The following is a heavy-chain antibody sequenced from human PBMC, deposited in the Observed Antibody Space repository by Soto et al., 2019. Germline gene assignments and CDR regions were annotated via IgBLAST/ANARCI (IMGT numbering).Heavy chain of an antibody. CDR2: IYYSGST. V-gene: IGHV4-31*03. CDR3: ARAPLYYYGSGSYYQFDY. D-gene: IGHD3-10*01. J-gene: IGHJ4*02. CDR1: GGSISSGCYY. Sequence: QVQLQESGPGLVKPSQTLSLTCTVSGGSISSGCYYWSWIRQHPGKGLEWIGYIYYSGSTYYNPSLKSRVTISVDTSKNQFSLKLSSVTAADTAVYYCARAPLYYYGSGSYYQFDYWGQGTLVTVSS.